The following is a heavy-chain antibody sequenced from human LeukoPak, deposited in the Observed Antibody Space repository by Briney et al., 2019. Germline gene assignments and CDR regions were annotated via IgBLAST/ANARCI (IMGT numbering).Heavy chain of an antibody. CDR1: GFTFSSYT. D-gene: IGHD6-19*01. V-gene: IGHV3-30*04. CDR2: ISHDGSNK. CDR3: ARESLGYSSGWYAEYFQH. Sequence: GRSLRLSCAASGFTFSSYTMHWVRQAPGKGLEWVAVISHDGSNKYYADSVKGRFTISRDNSNNTLYLQMNSMRAEDTAVYYCARESLGYSSGWYAEYFQHWGQGTLVTVSS. J-gene: IGHJ1*01.